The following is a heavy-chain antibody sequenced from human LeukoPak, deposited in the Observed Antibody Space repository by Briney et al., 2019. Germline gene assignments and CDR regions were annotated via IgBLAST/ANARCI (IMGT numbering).Heavy chain of an antibody. J-gene: IGHJ4*01. V-gene: IGHV1-2*02. CDR3: ATDLGSSWIY. Sequence: ASVKVSCKAFGYTFTGYYLHWVRQAPGQGLEWMGWINPNSGGTNYAQKFQGRVTMTRDTSISTAYMELSRLSSDDTAVYYCATDLGSSWIYWGQGTLVTVSS. D-gene: IGHD6-13*01. CDR2: INPNSGGT. CDR1: GYTFTGYY.